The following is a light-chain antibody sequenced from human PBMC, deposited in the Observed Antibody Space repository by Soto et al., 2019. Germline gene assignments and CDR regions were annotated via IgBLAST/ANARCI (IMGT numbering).Light chain of an antibody. J-gene: IGKJ5*01. CDR1: QSVSSSY. CDR3: QQYGSSPPIT. CDR2: GAS. Sequence: EIVLTQSPGTLSLSPGERATLSCRASQSVSSSYLAWYQQKPGQAPRLLIYGASSRATGIPDRFSGSGSGTTFTLTISRLEPEDFAVYYCQQYGSSPPITFGQGTQLE. V-gene: IGKV3-20*01.